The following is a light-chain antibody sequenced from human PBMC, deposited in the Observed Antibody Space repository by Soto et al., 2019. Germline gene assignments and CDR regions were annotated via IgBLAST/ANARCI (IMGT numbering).Light chain of an antibody. J-gene: IGKJ1*01. CDR3: QPYNSFSRT. CDR2: KAA. Sequence: DIQMTQSPSTLSASVGDRVAITCRASDNIVHWVAWYQQKPGKAPKLLIYKAANLADEVPSRFAGSGSGTDFTLPITRLQPDDFATYYCQPYNSFSRTFGQGTKVEV. V-gene: IGKV1-5*03. CDR1: DNIVHW.